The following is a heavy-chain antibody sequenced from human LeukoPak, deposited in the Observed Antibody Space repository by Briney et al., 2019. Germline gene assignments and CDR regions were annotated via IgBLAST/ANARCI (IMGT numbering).Heavy chain of an antibody. CDR2: IYSSGNT. CDR3: ARDEGIAAQFDF. Sequence: PSETLSLTCSVSHDSFTSYYWNWSRQPPGKGLEWLGYIYSSGNTDYNPALKSRVTMSMDTSRNQFSLKLRSVTAADTAIYYCARDEGIAAQFDFWGQGMLVTVSS. CDR1: HDSFTSYY. V-gene: IGHV4-59*01. D-gene: IGHD6-6*01. J-gene: IGHJ4*02.